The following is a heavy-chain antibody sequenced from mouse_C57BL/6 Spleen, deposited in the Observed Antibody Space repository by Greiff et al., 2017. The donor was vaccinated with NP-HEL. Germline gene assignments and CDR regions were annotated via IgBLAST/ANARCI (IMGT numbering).Heavy chain of an antibody. D-gene: IGHD3-2*02. V-gene: IGHV1-26*01. CDR1: GYTFTDYY. CDR3: ARHGSSAFAY. J-gene: IGHJ3*01. Sequence: VQLQQSGPELVKPGASVKISCKASGYTFTDYYMNWVKQSHGKSLEWIGDINPNNGGTSYNQKFKGKATLTVDKSSSTAYMELRSLTSEDSAVYYCARHGSSAFAYWGQGTLVTVSA. CDR2: INPNNGGT.